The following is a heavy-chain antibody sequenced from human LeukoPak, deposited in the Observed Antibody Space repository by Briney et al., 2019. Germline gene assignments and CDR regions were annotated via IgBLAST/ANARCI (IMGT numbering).Heavy chain of an antibody. CDR3: TRGGGGSFPHY. J-gene: IGHJ4*02. V-gene: IGHV3-53*01. D-gene: IGHD2-21*01. CDR1: GFTVSSNF. CDR2: IYSGGST. Sequence: PGGSLRLSCAASGFTVSSNFLSWGRQPPGKGLEWVSDIYSGGSTYYADSVKGRFTISRDNSKNTLYLQMNSLRAEDTAVYYCTRGGGGSFPHYWGPGTLVTVSP.